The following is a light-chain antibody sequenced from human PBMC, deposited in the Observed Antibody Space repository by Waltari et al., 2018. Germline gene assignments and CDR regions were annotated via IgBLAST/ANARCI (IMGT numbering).Light chain of an antibody. V-gene: IGLV2-23*02. CDR2: EVN. J-gene: IGLJ3*02. CDR3: CSYGGASLRV. CDR1: TSAIGRYNL. Sequence: QSALTQPASVSWSPGQSIPLPRTGPTSAIGRYNLVSWYQQHPGEVPKLIIYEVNMRPSGVSNRFSGSKSGNTASLTISGLQPEDEADYYCCSYGGASLRVFGGGTKVTVL.